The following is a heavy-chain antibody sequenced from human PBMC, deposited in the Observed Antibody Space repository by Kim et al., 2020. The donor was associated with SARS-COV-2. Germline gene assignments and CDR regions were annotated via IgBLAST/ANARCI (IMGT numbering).Heavy chain of an antibody. Sequence: SETLSLTCTVSGGSISSYYWSWIRQPPGKGLEWIGYIYYSGSTNYNPSLKSRVTISVDTSKNQFSLKLSSVTAADTAVYYCARTRKGIAVAPNFDYWGQGTLVTVSS. D-gene: IGHD6-19*01. CDR3: ARTRKGIAVAPNFDY. V-gene: IGHV4-59*13. J-gene: IGHJ4*02. CDR2: IYYSGST. CDR1: GGSISSYY.